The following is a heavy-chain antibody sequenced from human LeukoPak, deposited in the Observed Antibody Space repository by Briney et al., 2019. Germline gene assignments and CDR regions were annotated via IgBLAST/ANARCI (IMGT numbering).Heavy chain of an antibody. CDR3: ARNPGLVITGTYCDF. CDR1: GYTFSNYG. J-gene: IGHJ4*02. V-gene: IGHV1-18*01. D-gene: IGHD1-20*01. CDR2: ISAYNGNT. Sequence: ASVKVSCKASGYTFSNYGVTWVRQAPGQGLEWMGWISAYNGNTNYAQNLQGRVTMTTDTSTTTAYMVLRNMTSDDTAVYYCARNPGLVITGTYCDFWGQGTLVTVSS.